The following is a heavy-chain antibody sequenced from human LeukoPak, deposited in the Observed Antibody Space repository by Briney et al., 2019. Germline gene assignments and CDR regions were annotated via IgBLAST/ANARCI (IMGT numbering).Heavy chain of an antibody. J-gene: IGHJ4*02. CDR3: ARVRQGLYYFDS. Sequence: GGSLRLSCAASGFTFDDYAMHWVRQAPGKGLEWVSLISWDGGSTYYADSVKGRFTISRDNSKNSLYLQMNSLRAEDTAVYYCARVRQGLYYFDSWGQGTLLTVSS. V-gene: IGHV3-43D*03. CDR2: ISWDGGST. CDR1: GFTFDDYA. D-gene: IGHD3-16*02.